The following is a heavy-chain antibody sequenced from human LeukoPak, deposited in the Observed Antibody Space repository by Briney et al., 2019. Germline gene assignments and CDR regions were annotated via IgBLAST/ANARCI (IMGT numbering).Heavy chain of an antibody. CDR1: GFTFSRYW. Sequence: GGSLRLSCAASGFTFSRYWMSWVRQAPGKGLEWVANIKQDGSDKYYVDSVKGRFTISRDNAKNSLYLQMNGLRAEDTAVYYCARKALAAADHFDYWGQGTLVPVSS. J-gene: IGHJ4*02. D-gene: IGHD6-13*01. V-gene: IGHV3-7*01. CDR3: ARKALAAADHFDY. CDR2: IKQDGSDK.